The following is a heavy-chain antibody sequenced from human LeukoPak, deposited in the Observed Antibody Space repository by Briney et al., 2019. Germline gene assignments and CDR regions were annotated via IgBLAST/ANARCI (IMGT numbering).Heavy chain of an antibody. CDR1: GGSISSGSFY. V-gene: IGHV4-61*02. Sequence: PSQTLSLTCTVSGGSISSGSFYWSWIRQPAGKGLECIGRIYTSGSTNYNPSLKSRVTISVDTSKNQFSLKLSSVTAADTAVYYCARDRSGGGFDYWGQGTLVTVSS. CDR2: IYTSGST. D-gene: IGHD3-10*01. CDR3: ARDRSGGGFDY. J-gene: IGHJ4*02.